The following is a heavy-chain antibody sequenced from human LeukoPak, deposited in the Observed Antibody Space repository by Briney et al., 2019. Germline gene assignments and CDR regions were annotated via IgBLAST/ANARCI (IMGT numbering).Heavy chain of an antibody. D-gene: IGHD2-2*02. CDR3: ARDRVVPAAIIAFDI. CDR1: GYTFTSYG. CDR2: ISAYNGNT. Sequence: GASVKVSCKASGYTFTSYGISCVRQAPGQGLEWMGWISAYNGNTNYAQNLQGRVTMTTDTSTSTAYMELRSLRSDDTAVYYCARDRVVPAAIIAFDIWGQGTMVTVSS. J-gene: IGHJ3*02. V-gene: IGHV1-18*01.